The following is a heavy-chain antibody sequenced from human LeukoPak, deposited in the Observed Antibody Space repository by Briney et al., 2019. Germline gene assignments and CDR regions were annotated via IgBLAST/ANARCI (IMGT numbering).Heavy chain of an antibody. CDR1: GFTFSIYA. J-gene: IGHJ4*02. D-gene: IGHD3-22*01. Sequence: PWGSLRLSCAASGFTFSIYAMSWVRQAPGKGLEWVSDITGSGGSTYYADSVKGRFTISRDNSKNTLCLHMNSLTAEDTAVYYCARLDYYDSSGYFGPDYWGQGTLVTVSS. CDR3: ARLDYYDSSGYFGPDY. V-gene: IGHV3-23*01. CDR2: ITGSGGST.